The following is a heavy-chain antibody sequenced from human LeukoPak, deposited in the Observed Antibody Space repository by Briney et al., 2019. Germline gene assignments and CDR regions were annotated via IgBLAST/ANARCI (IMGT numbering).Heavy chain of an antibody. J-gene: IGHJ1*01. CDR3: ARSDSSGWDEYFQH. D-gene: IGHD6-19*01. CDR1: GYTFTSCG. CDR2: INTYNGNT. V-gene: IGHV1-18*01. Sequence: ASVKVSCKASGYTFTSCGISWVRQAPGQGLEWMGWINTYNGNTNYAQKLQGRVTMTTDTSTSTAYMELRSLRSDDTAVHYCARSDSSGWDEYFQHWGQGTLVAVSS.